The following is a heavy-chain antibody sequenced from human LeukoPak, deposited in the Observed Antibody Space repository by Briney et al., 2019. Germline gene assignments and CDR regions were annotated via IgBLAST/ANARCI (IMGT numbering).Heavy chain of an antibody. CDR2: ISGSGGST. CDR1: GFTFSSYA. CDR3: AKGRITIFGVVIIPNSPFDY. D-gene: IGHD3-3*01. J-gene: IGHJ4*02. Sequence: GGSLRLSCAASGFTFSSYAMSWVRQAPGKGLEWVSAISGSGGSTYYADSVKGRFTISRDNSKNTLYLQMNSLRAEDTAVYYCAKGRITIFGVVIIPNSPFDYWGQGTLVTVSS. V-gene: IGHV3-23*01.